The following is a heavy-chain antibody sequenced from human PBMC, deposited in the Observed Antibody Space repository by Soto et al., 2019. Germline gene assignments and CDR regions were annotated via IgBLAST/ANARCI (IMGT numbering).Heavy chain of an antibody. J-gene: IGHJ4*02. CDR2: INLESGDT. Sequence: QVQLVQSGAEVKKPGASVKVSCKASGHTFTGHHMHWVRQTPGQGLQWMGCINLESGDTRYAQKFQGRVTTTRDTSITTVYMELSGLRSDDTAVYYCGLEPTGTGGLDNCGQGTLVTVSS. D-gene: IGHD7-27*01. V-gene: IGHV1-2*02. CDR3: GLEPTGTGGLDN. CDR1: GHTFTGHH.